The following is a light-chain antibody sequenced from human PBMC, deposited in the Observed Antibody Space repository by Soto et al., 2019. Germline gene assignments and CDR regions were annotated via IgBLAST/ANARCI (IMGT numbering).Light chain of an antibody. V-gene: IGKV1-12*01. CDR2: AAT. J-gene: IGKJ3*01. CDR3: DQTNSFLFT. Sequence: DIQMTQSPSSVSASIGDRVTITCRASQGIGTSLAWYQQQPGKAPKLLIYAATTFHNGVPSRFSGSGSGTDFTLTTSGLHPAAFATYFCDQTNSFLFTFGPGTKVHIK. CDR1: QGIGTS.